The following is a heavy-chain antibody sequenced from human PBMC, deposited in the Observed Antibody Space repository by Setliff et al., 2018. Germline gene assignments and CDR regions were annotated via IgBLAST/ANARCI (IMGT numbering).Heavy chain of an antibody. Sequence: PSETLSLTCAVYGGSFSNYYWSWIRQPPGKGLEWLGEVSHSGSTNYKPSLKGRVAMSVDTSKRQFSLKLISVTAADTAEYYCARANKKLDYYYYYYMDVWGKGTTVTVSS. CDR1: GGSFSNYY. J-gene: IGHJ6*03. CDR2: VSHSGST. D-gene: IGHD1-1*01. V-gene: IGHV4-34*01. CDR3: ARANKKLDYYYYYYMDV.